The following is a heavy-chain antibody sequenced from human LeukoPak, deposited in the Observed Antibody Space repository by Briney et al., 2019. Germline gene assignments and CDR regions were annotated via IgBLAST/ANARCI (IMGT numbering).Heavy chain of an antibody. CDR2: INSDGNRT. V-gene: IGHV3-74*01. Sequence: GGSLRLSCAASGFTFSNYWMHWVRQAPGKGLVWVSRINSDGNRTNYVDSVKGRFTISRDNAKTSLYLQMNSLRAEDTAVYYCARDLSGVTGYTYGRGIDYWGQGTLVTVPS. CDR1: GFTFSNYW. CDR3: ARDLSGVTGYTYGRGIDY. D-gene: IGHD5-18*01. J-gene: IGHJ4*02.